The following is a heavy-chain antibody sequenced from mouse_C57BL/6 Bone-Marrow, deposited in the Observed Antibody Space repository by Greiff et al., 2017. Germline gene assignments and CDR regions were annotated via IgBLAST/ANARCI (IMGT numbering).Heavy chain of an antibody. D-gene: IGHD4-1*01. CDR1: GYTFTSYW. Sequence: QVQLQQPGAELVQPGASVKMSCKASGYTFTSYWITWVKQRPGQGLEWIGDIYPTSGRTNYNEKFKSKAILTVDTSSNTAYVQLSSLTSEDSAVFYCARSGPLGRSFDYGGRGTTLTVSS. V-gene: IGHV1-55*01. CDR2: IYPTSGRT. J-gene: IGHJ2*01. CDR3: ARSGPLGRSFDY.